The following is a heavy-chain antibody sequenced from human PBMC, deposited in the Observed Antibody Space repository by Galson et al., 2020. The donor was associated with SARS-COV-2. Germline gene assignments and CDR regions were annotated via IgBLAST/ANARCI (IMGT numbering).Heavy chain of an antibody. CDR1: GFPFSRHG. J-gene: IGHJ4*02. CDR2: VWNDGSNR. V-gene: IGHV3-33*01. CDR3: ARDKDYGDSHYFDF. Sequence: GESLKISCAASGFPFSRHGMHWVRQTPGKGLEWVAVVWNDGSNRYYADSVKGRFTISRDNSKNMLYLQMNSLRAEDTAVYYCARDKDYGDSHYFDFWGQGALVTVSS. D-gene: IGHD4-17*01.